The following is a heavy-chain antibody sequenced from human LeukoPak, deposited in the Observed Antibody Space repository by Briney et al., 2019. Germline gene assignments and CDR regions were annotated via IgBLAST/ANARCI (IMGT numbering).Heavy chain of an antibody. D-gene: IGHD6-19*01. J-gene: IGHJ4*02. CDR1: GYTSINYG. CDR2: ISAYNGNT. V-gene: IGHV1-18*01. Sequence: ASVKVSCKASGYTSINYGIGWVRQAPGQGLEWMGWISAYNGNTYYAQNLQGRVTMITDTSTTTAYMELRSLRSDDTAVYYCARRSTSGWYSLHFDSWGQGTLVTVSS. CDR3: ARRSTSGWYSLHFDS.